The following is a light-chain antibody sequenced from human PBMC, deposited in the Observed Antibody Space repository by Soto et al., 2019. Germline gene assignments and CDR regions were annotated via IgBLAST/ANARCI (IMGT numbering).Light chain of an antibody. CDR2: GNS. V-gene: IGLV1-40*01. Sequence: QSVLTQPPSVSGAPGQRVTISCTGSSSNIGAGYDVHWYQQLPGTAPKLLIYGNSHRPSGVPDRFSGSKYGTSASLAITGLRDEEEAVYCCQTYVISRSGSVFGGGTKLTVL. CDR1: SSNIGAGYD. CDR3: QTYVISRSGSV. J-gene: IGLJ2*01.